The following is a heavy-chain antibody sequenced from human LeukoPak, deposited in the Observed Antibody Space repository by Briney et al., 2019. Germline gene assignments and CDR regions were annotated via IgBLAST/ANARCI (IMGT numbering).Heavy chain of an antibody. CDR1: RGTFSSNG. J-gene: IGHJ4*02. V-gene: IGHV1-46*01. D-gene: IGHD4-17*01. Sequence: ASVKVSCKASRGTFSSNGISWVRQAPGQGLEWMGIINPSGGSTSYAQKFQGRVTMTRDMSTSTVYMELSSLRSEDTAVYYCARDTTVTTLMGAEGYFDYWGQGTLVTVSS. CDR2: INPSGGST. CDR3: ARDTTVTTLMGAEGYFDY.